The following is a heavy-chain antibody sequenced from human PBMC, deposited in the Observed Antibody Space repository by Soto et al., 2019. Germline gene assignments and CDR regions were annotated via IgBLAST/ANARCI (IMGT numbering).Heavy chain of an antibody. V-gene: IGHV4-39*01. Sequence: SETLPVTCTVSGGSLSPGSHHWGCLRHPPGKGLEWIGSIYYSGYTYYNPSLKSRVTISVDTSKNQFSLKLSSVTAADTAVYYCARHNGPLYVGYYYDMDVWGQGTTVT. J-gene: IGHJ6*02. D-gene: IGHD3-16*01. CDR1: GGSLSPGSHH. CDR2: IYYSGYT. CDR3: ARHNGPLYVGYYYDMDV.